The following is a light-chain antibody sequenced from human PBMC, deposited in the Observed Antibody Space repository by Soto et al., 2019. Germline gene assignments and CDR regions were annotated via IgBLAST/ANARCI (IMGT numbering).Light chain of an antibody. V-gene: IGKV1-12*01. CDR2: SAS. CDR1: QGISSR. Sequence: EMTQSPSSVSASVGDRITITCRASQGISSRLAWYQQKPGKAPNLLIYSASTLQSGVPYRFSGSGSGTDFTLTISSLQPEDFATYYCQQANILPPIFGGGTKVEI. J-gene: IGKJ4*01. CDR3: QQANILPPI.